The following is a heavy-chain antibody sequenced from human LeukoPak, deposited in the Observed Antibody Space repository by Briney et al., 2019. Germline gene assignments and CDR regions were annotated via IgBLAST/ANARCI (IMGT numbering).Heavy chain of an antibody. CDR1: EFTFSSYG. J-gene: IGHJ3*02. CDR2: ISSTSSYI. D-gene: IGHD3-16*01. Sequence: PGGSLRLSCAASEFTFSSYGMNWVRQAPGKGLEWVSSISSTSSYIYYADSVKGRFTISRDNAKNSLYLQMNSLRAEDTAVYYCARDGGIDIWGQGTMVTVSS. V-gene: IGHV3-21*01. CDR3: ARDGGIDI.